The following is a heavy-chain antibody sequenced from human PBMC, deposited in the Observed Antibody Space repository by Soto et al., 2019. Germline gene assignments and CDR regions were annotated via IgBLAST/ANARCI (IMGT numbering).Heavy chain of an antibody. J-gene: IGHJ4*02. Sequence: SETLSLTCAVSGGSISSGGYSWSWIRQPPGKGLEWIGYIYHSGSTYYNPSLKSRVTISVDRSKNQFSLKLSSVTAADTAVYYCARDSSSGYSGYFDYWGQGLMVTVSS. V-gene: IGHV4-30-2*01. CDR2: IYHSGST. D-gene: IGHD5-12*01. CDR1: GGSISSGGYS. CDR3: ARDSSSGYSGYFDY.